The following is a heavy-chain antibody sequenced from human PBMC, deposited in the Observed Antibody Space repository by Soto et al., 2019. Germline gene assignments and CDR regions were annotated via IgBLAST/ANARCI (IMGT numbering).Heavy chain of an antibody. CDR2: INHSGST. Sequence: SETLSLTCAVYGGSFSGYYWSWIRQPPGKGLEWIGEINHSGSTNYNPSLKSRVTISVDTSKNQFSLYLQMNSLRAEDTAVYYCASFGRPLNWGQGTLVTVSS. D-gene: IGHD3-16*01. J-gene: IGHJ4*02. CDR3: ASFGRPLN. CDR1: GGSFSGYY. V-gene: IGHV4-34*01.